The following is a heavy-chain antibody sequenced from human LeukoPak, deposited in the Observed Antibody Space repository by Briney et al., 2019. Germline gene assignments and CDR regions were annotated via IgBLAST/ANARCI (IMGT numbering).Heavy chain of an antibody. CDR1: GYTFSNYG. CDR2: IIAHDGKI. V-gene: IGHV1-18*01. CDR3: ATRMGATTISAWFDP. D-gene: IGHD1-26*01. Sequence: GDSVKVSCRASGYTFSNYGITWVRQAPGQGLEWMGWIIAHDGKISYAQKFQGRVTMTTDTSTSTAYMELSSLRSEDTAVYYCATRMGATTISAWFDPWGQGTLVTVSS. J-gene: IGHJ5*02.